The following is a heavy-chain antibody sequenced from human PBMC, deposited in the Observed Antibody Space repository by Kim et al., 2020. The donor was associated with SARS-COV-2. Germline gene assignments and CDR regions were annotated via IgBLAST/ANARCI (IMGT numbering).Heavy chain of an antibody. J-gene: IGHJ4*02. D-gene: IGHD2-2*01. CDR3: AKDSSSVSTFDY. Sequence: YTADSVEGPFTISRDTAKNTLYLEMNGPRAEDTAVYYCAKDSSSVSTFDYWGQGTLVTVSS. V-gene: IGHV3-23*01.